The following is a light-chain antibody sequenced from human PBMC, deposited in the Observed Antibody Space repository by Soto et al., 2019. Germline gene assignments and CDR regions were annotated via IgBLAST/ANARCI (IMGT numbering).Light chain of an antibody. Sequence: EIVLTQSPGTLSLSPGDRATLSCRASQSVRSSDFAWYQQKAAQAPRLLIYGASSRATGIPDRFSGSGAGTDFTLTITRLETDAFAVCYCQQYCSSPLYTFGHGTKLET. CDR1: QSVRSSD. CDR3: QQYCSSPLYT. V-gene: IGKV3-20*01. J-gene: IGKJ2*01. CDR2: GAS.